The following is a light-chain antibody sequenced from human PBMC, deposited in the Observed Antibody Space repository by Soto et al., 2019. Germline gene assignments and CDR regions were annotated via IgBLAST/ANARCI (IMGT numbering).Light chain of an antibody. CDR1: QSVSSK. Sequence: EIVLTQSPGPLSVSPGERATLSCRASQSVSSKLAWYQQKPGQAPRLLFYGASTGATGIPARFSGSGSETEFTLSISSLQAEDFAVYYCQQYNNRPGTFGQGTKVEIK. CDR3: QQYNNRPGT. J-gene: IGKJ1*01. V-gene: IGKV3-15*01. CDR2: GAS.